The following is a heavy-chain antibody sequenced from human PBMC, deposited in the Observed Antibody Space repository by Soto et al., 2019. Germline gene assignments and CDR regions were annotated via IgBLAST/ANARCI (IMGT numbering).Heavy chain of an antibody. CDR1: GFTFSSYA. D-gene: IGHD3-16*01. Sequence: EVQLLESGGGLVQPGGSLRLSCAASGFTFSSYAMSWVRQAPGRGLEWVSAISGSVGSTYYADSVKGQFTISIDNSKNTLYLQMNSLRAEVTAVYYWAKRFEYYPVACFDYWGQGTLVTVSS. CDR3: AKRFEYYPVACFDY. V-gene: IGHV3-23*01. J-gene: IGHJ4*02. CDR2: ISGSVGST.